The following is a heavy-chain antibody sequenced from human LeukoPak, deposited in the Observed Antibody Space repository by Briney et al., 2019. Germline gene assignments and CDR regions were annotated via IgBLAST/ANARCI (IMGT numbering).Heavy chain of an antibody. V-gene: IGHV3-48*04. D-gene: IGHD1-26*01. CDR3: ARDVVGAEGY. CDR1: GSTFSCHT. J-gene: IGHJ4*02. CDR2: ISNTGSVI. Sequence: GGSLGLSCAGSGSTFSCHTMNLVRPAPGKGVEWISYISNTGSVIYYADSVKGRFTISRDNAKNSLYLQMNSLRAEDTAVYYCARDVVGAEGYWGQGTLVTVSS.